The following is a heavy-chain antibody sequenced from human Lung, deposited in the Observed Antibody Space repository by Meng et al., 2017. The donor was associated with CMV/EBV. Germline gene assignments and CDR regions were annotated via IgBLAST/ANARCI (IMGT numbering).Heavy chain of an antibody. J-gene: IGHJ6*02. CDR1: GFTFSSYA. CDR3: ARDVSPRSSAYFAIYYFYALDV. D-gene: IGHD2-21*01. Sequence: GGSXRLXCAASGFTFSSYAMSWVRQAPGKGLQWVATIKHDGSERYYVDSVKGRFSISRDNAKNSLHLQMNSLTAEDTAVYYCARDVSPRSSAYFAIYYFYALDVWXQGTXITVSS. V-gene: IGHV3-7*01. CDR2: IKHDGSER.